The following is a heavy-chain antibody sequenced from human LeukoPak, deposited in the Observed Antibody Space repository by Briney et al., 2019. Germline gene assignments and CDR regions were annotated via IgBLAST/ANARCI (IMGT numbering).Heavy chain of an antibody. CDR1: GYTLTELS. D-gene: IGHD3-22*01. V-gene: IGHV1-24*01. CDR2: FDPEDGET. CDR3: ATARGETMIVEGRGWFDP. J-gene: IGHJ5*02. Sequence: GASVKVSCKVSGYTLTELSMHWVRQAPGKGLEWMGGFDPEDGETIYAQKFQGRGTMTEDTSTDTAYMELSSLRSEDTAVYYCATARGETMIVEGRGWFDPWGQGTLVTVSS.